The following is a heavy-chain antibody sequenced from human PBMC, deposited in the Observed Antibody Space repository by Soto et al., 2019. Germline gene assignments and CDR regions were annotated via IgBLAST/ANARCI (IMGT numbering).Heavy chain of an antibody. Sequence: QVQLVQSGAEVKKPGASVKVSCKASGYTFTSYAMPWGLQAPGQRLEWMGGINAGNGNTKYSQKFQGRVTITRDTSASTAYMELSSLRSEDTDVYYCARGPGGPDGPGDYWGQGTLVTVSS. CDR2: INAGNGNT. D-gene: IGHD2-15*01. CDR1: GYTFTSYA. CDR3: ARGPGGPDGPGDY. J-gene: IGHJ4*02. V-gene: IGHV1-3*01.